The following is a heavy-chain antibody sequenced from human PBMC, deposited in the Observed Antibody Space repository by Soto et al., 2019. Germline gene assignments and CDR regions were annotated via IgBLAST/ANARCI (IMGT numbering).Heavy chain of an antibody. Sequence: PSESLSLSCTVCGGSVSSYYWSWIRQPPGKGLEWIGYIYYTGSTTYNPSLNSRVTISVDTSKNQFSLKLSSVTAADTAVYYCARQGSDQLLYYYYYGMAVWGQVTTVTVSS. CDR2: IYYTGST. D-gene: IGHD2-2*01. CDR1: GGSVSSYY. V-gene: IGHV4-59*02. J-gene: IGHJ6*02. CDR3: ARQGSDQLLYYYYYGMAV.